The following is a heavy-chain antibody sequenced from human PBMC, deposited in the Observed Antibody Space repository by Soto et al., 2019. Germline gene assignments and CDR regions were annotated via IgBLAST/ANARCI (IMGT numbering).Heavy chain of an antibody. J-gene: IGHJ5*02. Sequence: GGSLRLSCAASGFTFSSSYMTWIRQAPGRGLEWVSYISNSGNTKEYADSVRGRFTISRDNAKNSVHLQMDSLRAEDTAAYYCARERSCSGNSCYKLRFDPWGQGTRVTVSS. CDR3: ARERSCSGNSCYKLRFDP. CDR2: ISNSGNTK. V-gene: IGHV3-11*01. D-gene: IGHD5-12*01. CDR1: GFTFSSSY.